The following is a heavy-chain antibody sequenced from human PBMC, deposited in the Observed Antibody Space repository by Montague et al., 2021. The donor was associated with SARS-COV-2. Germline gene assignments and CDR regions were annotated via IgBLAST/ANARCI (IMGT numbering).Heavy chain of an antibody. CDR3: ARENTVTTFGGPYYIDS. J-gene: IGHJ4*02. V-gene: IGHV4-59*02. CDR1: GSSVRSYY. CDR2: IYDSGST. Sequence: SETLSLTCIVSGSSVRSYYWSWIRQPPGKGLEWIGYIYDSGSTNYNPSLKSRVTISVDTSKNQFSLKLSSVTAADTAVYYCARENTVTTFGGPYYIDSWGQGNLVTVSA. D-gene: IGHD4-17*01.